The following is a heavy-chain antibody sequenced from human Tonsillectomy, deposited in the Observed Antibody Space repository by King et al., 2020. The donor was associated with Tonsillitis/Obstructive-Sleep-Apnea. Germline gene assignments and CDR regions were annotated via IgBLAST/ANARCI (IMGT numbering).Heavy chain of an antibody. Sequence: VQLVESGGGLVKPGGSLRLSWAASGFTFSSYNMNWVRQAPGKGLEWVSSISSSSSYIYYADSVKGRFTISRDNAKNSLYLQMNSLRAEDTAVYYCARGGYCSGGSCYRTNDYWGQGTLVTVSS. J-gene: IGHJ4*02. V-gene: IGHV3-21*01. D-gene: IGHD2-15*01. CDR1: GFTFSSYN. CDR3: ARGGYCSGGSCYRTNDY. CDR2: ISSSSSYI.